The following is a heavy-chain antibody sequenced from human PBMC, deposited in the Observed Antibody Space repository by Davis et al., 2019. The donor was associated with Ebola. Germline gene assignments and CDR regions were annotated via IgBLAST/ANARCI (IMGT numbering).Heavy chain of an antibody. CDR3: ATFQKGSSGYYYYYGMDV. Sequence: ASVKVSCKVSGYTLTEFSMHWVRQAPGKGLEWMGGFDPEDGETIYAQKFQGRVTMTEDTSTDTAYMELSSLRSEDTAVYYCATFQKGSSGYYYYYGMDVWGQGTTVTVSS. J-gene: IGHJ6*02. CDR1: GYTLTEFS. D-gene: IGHD6-13*01. V-gene: IGHV1-24*01. CDR2: FDPEDGET.